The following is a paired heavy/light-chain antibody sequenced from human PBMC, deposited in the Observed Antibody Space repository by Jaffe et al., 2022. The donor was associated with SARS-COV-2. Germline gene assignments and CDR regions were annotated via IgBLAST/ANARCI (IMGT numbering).Heavy chain of an antibody. Sequence: QVQLQESGPGLVKPSQTLSLTCTVSGGSISSGSYYWSWIRQPAGKGLEWIGRIYTSGSTNYNPSLKSRVTISVDTSKNQFSLKLSSVTAADTAVYYCARAGYDDILTGYPQDAFDIWGQGTMVTVSS. D-gene: IGHD3-9*01. CDR2: IYTSGST. CDR3: ARAGYDDILTGYPQDAFDI. J-gene: IGHJ3*02. CDR1: GGSISSGSYY. V-gene: IGHV4-61*02.
Light chain of an antibody. Sequence: QSVLTQPPSASGTPGQRVTISCSGSSSNIGSNTVNWYQQLPGTAPKLLIYSNNQRPSGVPDRFSGSKSGTSASLAISGLQSEDEADYYCAAWDDSLNGRDVVFGGGTKLTVL. CDR1: SSNIGSNT. V-gene: IGLV1-44*01. CDR3: AAWDDSLNGRDVV. J-gene: IGLJ2*01. CDR2: SNN.